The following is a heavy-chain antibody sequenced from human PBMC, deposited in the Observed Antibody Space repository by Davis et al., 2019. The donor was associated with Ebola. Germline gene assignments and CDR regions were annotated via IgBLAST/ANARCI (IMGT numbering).Heavy chain of an antibody. V-gene: IGHV5-51*01. J-gene: IGHJ3*02. CDR3: ASLRRTITGMDDGFDI. Sequence: GESLKISCKDSGNSFTSHWIGWVRQMPGKGLDWMGIIYTGDSATRYSPSFRGQVTISADKSMKTAFLQWSSLKASDSGMYYCASLRRTITGMDDGFDIWGQGTMVTVSS. D-gene: IGHD2-8*02. CDR1: GNSFTSHW. CDR2: IYTGDSAT.